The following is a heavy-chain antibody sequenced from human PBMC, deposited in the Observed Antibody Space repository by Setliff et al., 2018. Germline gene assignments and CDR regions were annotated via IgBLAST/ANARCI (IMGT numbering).Heavy chain of an antibody. Sequence: ASVKVSCKASGYPLTAYYIHWVRQAPGQGLEWMGRINPNSAVTNYAQKFQGRVTMTRDTSISTAYMELSRLRSDDTAVYYCARDLYSSSPYYYYYYMDVWGKGTTVTVSS. CDR2: INPNSAVT. CDR1: GYPLTAYY. D-gene: IGHD6-6*01. CDR3: ARDLYSSSPYYYYYYMDV. J-gene: IGHJ6*03. V-gene: IGHV1-2*06.